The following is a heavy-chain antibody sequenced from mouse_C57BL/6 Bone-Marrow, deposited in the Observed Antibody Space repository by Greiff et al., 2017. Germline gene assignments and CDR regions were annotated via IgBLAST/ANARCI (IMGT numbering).Heavy chain of an antibody. CDR2: IYPGDGDT. J-gene: IGHJ4*01. V-gene: IGHV1-82*01. Sequence: QVQLQQSGPELVKPGASVKISCKASGYAFSSSWMNWVKQRPGKGLEWIGRIYPGDGDTNYNGKFKGKATLTADKSSSTAYMQLSSLTSEDSAVYFFSYYYGSSHYAMDYWGQGTSVTVSS. CDR1: GYAFSSSW. CDR3: SYYYGSSHYAMDY. D-gene: IGHD1-1*01.